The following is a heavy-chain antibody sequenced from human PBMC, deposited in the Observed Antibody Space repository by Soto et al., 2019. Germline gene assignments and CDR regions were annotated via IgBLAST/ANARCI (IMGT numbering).Heavy chain of an antibody. CDR2: IYHSGST. J-gene: IGHJ4*02. CDR3: AAAGVGYSGYDSHFDY. V-gene: IGHV4-4*02. Sequence: SETLSLTCAVSSGSISSSNWWSWVRQPPGKGLEWIGEIYHSGSTNYNPSLKSRVTISVDKSKNQFSLKLSSVTAADTAVYYCAAAGVGYSGYDSHFDYWGQGTLVTVSS. CDR1: SGSISSSNW. D-gene: IGHD5-12*01.